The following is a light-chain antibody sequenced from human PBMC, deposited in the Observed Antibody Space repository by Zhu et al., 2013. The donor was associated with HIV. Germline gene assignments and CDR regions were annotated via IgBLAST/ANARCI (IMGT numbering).Light chain of an antibody. J-gene: IGKJ4*01. CDR3: QQYNSYSAVT. V-gene: IGKV1-5*01. CDR2: DAS. Sequence: DIQMTQSPSTLSPSVGDRVTMTCRASQSIFRWLAWYQQKPGKAPKLLIYDASNLESGVPSRFSGSGSGTEFTLTISSLQPDDFATYYCQQYNSYSAVTFGGGTKVEIK. CDR1: QSIFRW.